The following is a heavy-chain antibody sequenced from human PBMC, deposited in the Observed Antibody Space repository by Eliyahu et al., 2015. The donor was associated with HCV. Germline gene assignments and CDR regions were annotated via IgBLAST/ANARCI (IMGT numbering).Heavy chain of an antibody. CDR3: AKEYYSDSSGYYYWGYFDY. CDR2: ISGSGDST. J-gene: IGHJ4*02. V-gene: IGHV3-23*01. D-gene: IGHD3-22*01. CDR1: GFTYSNYA. Sequence: EVQLLESGGGLVQPGGSLRLSCAASGFTYSNYAMSWVRQAPGKGLEWVSAISGSGDSTYYADSVKGRFTISRDNSKNTLYLQMNSLRAEDTAVYFCAKEYYSDSSGYYYWGYFDYWGQGTLVTVSS.